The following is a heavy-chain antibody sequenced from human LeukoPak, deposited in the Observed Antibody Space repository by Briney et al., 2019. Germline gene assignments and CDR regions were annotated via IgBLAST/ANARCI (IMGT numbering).Heavy chain of an antibody. CDR1: GSSFTSYW. D-gene: IGHD6-13*01. Sequence: GEPLKISCQGSGSSFTSYWIGWVRQLPAKGLEWMGIIYPGDSDTRNSPSFQGQVTISADKSISAAYLQWSSLKASDNAIYYCARHRAAAEGGALDYWGQGTLVTVSS. CDR2: IYPGDSDT. V-gene: IGHV5-51*01. J-gene: IGHJ4*02. CDR3: ARHRAAAEGGALDY.